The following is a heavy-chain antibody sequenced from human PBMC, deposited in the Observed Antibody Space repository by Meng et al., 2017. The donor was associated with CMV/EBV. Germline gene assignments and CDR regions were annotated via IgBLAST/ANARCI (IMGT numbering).Heavy chain of an antibody. Sequence: GSLRLSCAVYGGSFSGYYWSWIRQPPGKGLEWIGEINHSGSTNYNPSLKSRVTISVDTSKNQFSLKLSSVTAADTAVYYCARGRSGWFTRSPHRNGFDPWGQGTLVTVSS. J-gene: IGHJ5*02. CDR2: INHSGST. V-gene: IGHV4-34*01. CDR1: GGSFSGYY. D-gene: IGHD6-19*01. CDR3: ARGRSGWFTRSPHRNGFDP.